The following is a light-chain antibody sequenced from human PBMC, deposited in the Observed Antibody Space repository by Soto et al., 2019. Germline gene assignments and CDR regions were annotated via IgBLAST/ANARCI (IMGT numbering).Light chain of an antibody. CDR1: ESLGNNY. CDR2: GAS. Sequence: IVLRQSPGTLSLSPGESATLSCRASESLGNNYLAWYKQKPGQAPRLLIYGASNRATGIPDRFSGSGSGTDFTLTISRLEPEDFAVYYCQQYGSSGTFGQGTKVDIK. J-gene: IGKJ1*01. V-gene: IGKV3-20*01. CDR3: QQYGSSGT.